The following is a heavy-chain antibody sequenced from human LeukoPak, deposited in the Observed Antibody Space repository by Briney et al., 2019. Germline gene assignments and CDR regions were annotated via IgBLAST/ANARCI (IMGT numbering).Heavy chain of an antibody. CDR3: ASSIVYCSSTSCYFN. D-gene: IGHD2-2*01. Sequence: ASVKVSCKASGYTFTGYFMHWVRQAPGQGLEWMGWINPNSGGTNYAQKFQGRVTMARDTSISTAYMELSRLRSDDTAVYYCASSIVYCSSTSCYFNWGQGTLVTVSS. CDR2: INPNSGGT. V-gene: IGHV1-2*02. CDR1: GYTFTGYF. J-gene: IGHJ4*02.